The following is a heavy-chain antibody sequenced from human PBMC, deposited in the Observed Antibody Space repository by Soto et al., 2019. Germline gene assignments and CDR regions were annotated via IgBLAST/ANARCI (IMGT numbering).Heavy chain of an antibody. Sequence: SETLCLTCTVSVCSISICYLSWIRQPPGKGPEWIGYIYYSGSTNYNPSLKSRVTISVDTSKNQFSLKLSSVTAADTAVYYCAREGGIASYFDYWGQGTLLTVSS. J-gene: IGHJ4*02. V-gene: IGHV4-59*01. CDR2: IYYSGST. CDR3: AREGGIASYFDY. CDR1: VCSISICY. D-gene: IGHD3-3*02.